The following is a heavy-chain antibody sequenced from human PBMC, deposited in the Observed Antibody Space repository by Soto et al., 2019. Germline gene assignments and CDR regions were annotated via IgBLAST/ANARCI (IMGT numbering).Heavy chain of an antibody. J-gene: IGHJ6*02. Sequence: QVQLQESGPGLVKPSETLSLTCTVSGGSISSYYWSWIRQLPGKGLEWIGYIYYSGSTNYNPSLKSRVTISVDTSKNQFSLKLSAVTAADTAVYYWARGCGGDCSYYYYYGMDVWGQGTTVTVSS. V-gene: IGHV4-59*01. CDR3: ARGCGGDCSYYYYYGMDV. D-gene: IGHD2-21*02. CDR1: GGSISSYY. CDR2: IYYSGST.